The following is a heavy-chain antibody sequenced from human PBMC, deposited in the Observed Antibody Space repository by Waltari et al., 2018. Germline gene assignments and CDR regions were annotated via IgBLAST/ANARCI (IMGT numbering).Heavy chain of an antibody. Sequence: EVQLVESGGGLVQPGGSLRLSCAASGFTFSSYSINWVRKAPVKGLEWVSYISSSSSTIYYADSVKGRFTIYRDNAKNSLYLQMNSLRAEDTAVYYCARDQCSGGSCYSHYFDYWGQGTLVTVSS. J-gene: IGHJ4*02. CDR1: GFTFSSYS. D-gene: IGHD2-15*01. CDR3: ARDQCSGGSCYSHYFDY. CDR2: ISSSSSTI. V-gene: IGHV3-48*04.